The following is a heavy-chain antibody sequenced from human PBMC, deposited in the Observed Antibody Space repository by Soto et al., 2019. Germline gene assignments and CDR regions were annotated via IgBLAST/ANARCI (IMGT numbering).Heavy chain of an antibody. J-gene: IGHJ4*02. CDR1: GFIFGNYW. CDR3: ARGVADILTGPLDY. Sequence: EVQLVESGGGLVQPGGSLRLSCVASGFIFGNYWMHWVRQAPGKGLVWVSRIKCGEVGISYADSVKGRFTISRDNAKNTLYLQMNSLGVEDTAVYYCARGVADILTGPLDYWGQGTLVTVSS. CDR2: IKCGEVGI. D-gene: IGHD3-9*01. V-gene: IGHV3-74*01.